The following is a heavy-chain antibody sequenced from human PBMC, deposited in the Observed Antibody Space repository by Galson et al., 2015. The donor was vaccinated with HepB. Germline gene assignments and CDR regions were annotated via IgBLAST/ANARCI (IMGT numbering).Heavy chain of an antibody. Sequence: SLRLSCADSGFIFSSYAMHWVRQAPGKGLEWVAVISYDGRKINYADSVKGRFTISRDNSKNTLNLQMNSLRGDDMAVYYCARGDPRFVEVAGTAFEYWGQGTLVTVSS. V-gene: IGHV3-30*14. J-gene: IGHJ4*02. CDR1: GFIFSSYA. D-gene: IGHD6-19*01. CDR3: ARGDPRFVEVAGTAFEY. CDR2: ISYDGRKI.